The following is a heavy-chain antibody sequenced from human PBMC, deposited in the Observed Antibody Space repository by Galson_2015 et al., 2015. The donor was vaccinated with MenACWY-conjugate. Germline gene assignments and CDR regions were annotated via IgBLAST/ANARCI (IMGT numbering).Heavy chain of an antibody. CDR1: GGSISSSSYY. J-gene: IGHJ5*02. CDR3: APAYCGGDCYRSRNWFDP. V-gene: IGHV4-39*07. D-gene: IGHD2-21*02. Sequence: TLSLTCTVSGGSISSSSYYWGWIRQPPGKGLEWIGSIFYNGNTYYNWSLKGRVAISLDTSKKYFSLKVSSVTAADTAVYFCAPAYCGGDCYRSRNWFDPWGQGILVTVSS. CDR2: IFYNGNT.